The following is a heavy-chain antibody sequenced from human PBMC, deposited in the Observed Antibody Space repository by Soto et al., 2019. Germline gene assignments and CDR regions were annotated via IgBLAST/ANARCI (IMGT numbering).Heavy chain of an antibody. Sequence: PSETLSLTCAVYVGSFSGYYWSWIRQPPGKGLEWIGEINHRGSTSCKSSLKSRVTISVDTSKNQFSLKLSSVTAADTAVYYCARRGSSRQIYHYGMDVWGPGTTVTSP. J-gene: IGHJ6*02. V-gene: IGHV4-34*01. CDR3: ARRGSSRQIYHYGMDV. CDR2: INHRGST. D-gene: IGHD6-13*01. CDR1: VGSFSGYY.